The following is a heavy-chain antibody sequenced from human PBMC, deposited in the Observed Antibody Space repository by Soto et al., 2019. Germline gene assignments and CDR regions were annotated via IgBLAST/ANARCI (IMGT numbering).Heavy chain of an antibody. J-gene: IGHJ3*01. CDR1: GLAFPIDD. Sequence: QVQLVQSGAEVKKPGASVQVSCKASGLAFPIDDIIWVRQTIGQGLEFMGWINPSGRNTGYAQKFQGRATFTWNTPTRTAYMDLSGLRSEDTAVYYCARYRTKVPVAFDVWGQGTMVTVSS. CDR2: INPSGRNT. D-gene: IGHD3-16*02. V-gene: IGHV1-8*01. CDR3: ARYRTKVPVAFDV.